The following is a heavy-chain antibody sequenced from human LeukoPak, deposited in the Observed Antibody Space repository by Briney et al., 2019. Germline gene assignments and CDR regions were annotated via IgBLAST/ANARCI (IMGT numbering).Heavy chain of an antibody. CDR2: IKGDGSGT. V-gene: IGHV3-74*01. D-gene: IGHD3-22*01. CDR1: GFTFSSYW. J-gene: IGHJ3*02. Sequence: GGSLRLSCAASGFTFSSYWMQWVRQAPGKGLVWLSRIKGDGSGTNYADSVKGRFIISRDNAKNTLSLQMDSLRAEDTAVYYCVRPYDSSGYQWNDAFDIWGQGTMVTVSP. CDR3: VRPYDSSGYQWNDAFDI.